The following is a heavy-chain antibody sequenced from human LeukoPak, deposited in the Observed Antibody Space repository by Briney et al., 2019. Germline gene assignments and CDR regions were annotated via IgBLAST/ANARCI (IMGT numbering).Heavy chain of an antibody. V-gene: IGHV3-15*01. CDR3: TTLAGYCSGGSCQQLYYYYGMDV. Sequence: PGGSLRLSCAASGFTFSNAWMSWVRQAPGKGLEWVGRIKSKTDDGPTAYAAPVKGRYIISRDDSKNTLYLQMNSLKTEDTAVYYCTTLAGYCSGGSCQQLYYYYGMDVWGQGTTVTVSS. J-gene: IGHJ6*02. D-gene: IGHD2-15*01. CDR2: IKSKTDDGPT. CDR1: GFTFSNAW.